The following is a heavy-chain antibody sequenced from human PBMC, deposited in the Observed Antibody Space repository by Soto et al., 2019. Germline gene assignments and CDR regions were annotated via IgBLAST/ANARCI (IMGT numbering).Heavy chain of an antibody. D-gene: IGHD3-22*01. Sequence: EVQLLESGGGLVQPGGSLRLSCAASGFTFSSYAMSWVRQAPGKGLEWVSAISGSGGSTYYADSVKGRFTISRDNSKNTLYLQMNSLRAEDTAVYYCAKGPTYYYDSSGYCDYWGQGTLVTVSS. CDR2: ISGSGGST. J-gene: IGHJ4*02. CDR1: GFTFSSYA. CDR3: AKGPTYYYDSSGYCDY. V-gene: IGHV3-23*01.